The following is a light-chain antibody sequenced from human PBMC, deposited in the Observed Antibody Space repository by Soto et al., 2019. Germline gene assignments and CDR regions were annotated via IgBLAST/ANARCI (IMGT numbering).Light chain of an antibody. Sequence: SYELTQPPSVSVAPGKTARITCGGNNIGSKSVHWYQQKPGQAPVLVSYYDSDRPSGIPERFSGSNSGNTATLTISRVEAGDEADYYCQVWDSSSDHVVFGGRTKVTVL. CDR2: YDS. CDR3: QVWDSSSDHVV. J-gene: IGLJ2*01. CDR1: NIGSKS. V-gene: IGLV3-21*04.